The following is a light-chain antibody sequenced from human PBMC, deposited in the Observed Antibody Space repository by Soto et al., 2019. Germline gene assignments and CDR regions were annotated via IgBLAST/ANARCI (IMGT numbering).Light chain of an antibody. Sequence: EIVMTQSPATLSASPGERVTLSCRVSQSVSGNLAWYQQKPGQAPRLLIYGAVTRATGIPARFSGRGSGTEFTLTITSLQSEDFAVYFCQQYNGWLWTFGKGTKVDIK. J-gene: IGKJ1*01. CDR1: QSVSGN. CDR3: QQYNGWLWT. CDR2: GAV. V-gene: IGKV3D-15*01.